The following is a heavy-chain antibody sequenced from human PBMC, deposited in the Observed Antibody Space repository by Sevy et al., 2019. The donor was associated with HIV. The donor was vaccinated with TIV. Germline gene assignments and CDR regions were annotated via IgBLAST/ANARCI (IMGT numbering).Heavy chain of an antibody. CDR1: GFTFSSYA. V-gene: IGHV3-30*04. J-gene: IGHJ5*02. D-gene: IGHD6-13*01. CDR2: ISYDGSNK. CDR3: ARVVGYSSSWYEGWFDP. Sequence: GGSLRLSCAASGFTFSSYAMHWVRQAPGKGLEWVAVISYDGSNKYYADSVKGRFTISRDNSKNTLYLEMNSLGAEDTGGYYWARVVGYSSSWYEGWFDPWGQGTLVTVSS.